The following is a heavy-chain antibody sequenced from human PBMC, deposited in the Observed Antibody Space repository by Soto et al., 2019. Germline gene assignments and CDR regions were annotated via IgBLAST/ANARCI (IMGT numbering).Heavy chain of an antibody. V-gene: IGHV1-3*01. J-gene: IGHJ4*02. CDR1: GYTFTNYA. CDR2: INAGNGYT. CDR3: ARDATQAGYYSYYFDY. D-gene: IGHD3-22*01. Sequence: ASVKVSCKASGYTFTNYAMHWVRQAPGQGLEWMGWINAGNGYTRYSQKFQGRVTITRDTSANTAYMELSGLTSEDTAVYYCARDATQAGYYSYYFDYWGQGTLVTVSS.